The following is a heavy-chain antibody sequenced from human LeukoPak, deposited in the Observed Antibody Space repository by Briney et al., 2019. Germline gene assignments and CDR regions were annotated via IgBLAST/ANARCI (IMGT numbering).Heavy chain of an antibody. V-gene: IGHV3-30*03. CDR1: GFTFSSCG. J-gene: IGHJ6*03. D-gene: IGHD6-13*01. CDR3: ARGSAAGYYYYMDV. Sequence: GGSLRLSCAASGFTFSSCGMHWVRQAPGKGLEWVAVMSYDGSNKYYADSVEGRFTVSRDNSKNTLYLQMNSLRAEDTAVYYCARGSAAGYYYYMDVWGKGTTVTVSS. CDR2: MSYDGSNK.